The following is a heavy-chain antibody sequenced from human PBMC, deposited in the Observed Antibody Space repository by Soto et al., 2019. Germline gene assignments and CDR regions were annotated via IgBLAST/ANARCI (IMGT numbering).Heavy chain of an antibody. CDR3: ARWPDGYYDYGMDV. J-gene: IGHJ6*02. Sequence: QVQLVQSGAEVKKPGASVKVSCKASGYTFTSYDINWVRQATGQGLEWMGWMNPNSGNTGYAQKFQGRLTMTRNTSISTAYMELSSLRSEDTAVYYCARWPDGYYDYGMDVWGQGTTVTVSS. CDR1: GYTFTSYD. V-gene: IGHV1-8*01. CDR2: MNPNSGNT.